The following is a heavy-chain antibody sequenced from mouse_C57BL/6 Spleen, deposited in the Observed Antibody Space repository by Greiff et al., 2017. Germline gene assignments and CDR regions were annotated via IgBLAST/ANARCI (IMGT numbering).Heavy chain of an antibody. J-gene: IGHJ4*01. V-gene: IGHV3-8*01. CDR3: ARAHYGKGYAMDY. D-gene: IGHD2-1*01. CDR2: ISYSGST. Sequence: VQLQQSGPGLAKPSQTLSLTCSVTGYSITSDYWNWIRKFPGNKLEYMGDISYSGSTYYNPSLKSRISITRDTSKNQYYLQLNSVTTEDTATYYCARAHYGKGYAMDYWGQGTSVTVSS. CDR1: GYSITSDY.